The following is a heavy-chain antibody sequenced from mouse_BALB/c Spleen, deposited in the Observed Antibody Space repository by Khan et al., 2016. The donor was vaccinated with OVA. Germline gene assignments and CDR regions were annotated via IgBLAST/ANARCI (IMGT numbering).Heavy chain of an antibody. Sequence: VQLKQSGPDLVKPSQSLSLTCTVTGYSITSGYAWHWIRQFPGNKLEWMAYIYFSGSINYNPSLKSRISVTRDTSKNQFFLHLNSVTSEDTATYYCTRDGNYMDYWGQGTSVTVSS. D-gene: IGHD2-1*01. V-gene: IGHV3-1*02. CDR2: IYFSGSI. CDR3: TRDGNYMDY. J-gene: IGHJ4*01. CDR1: GYSITSGYA.